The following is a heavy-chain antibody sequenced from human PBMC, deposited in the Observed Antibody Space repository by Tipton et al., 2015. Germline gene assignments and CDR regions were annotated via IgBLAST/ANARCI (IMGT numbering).Heavy chain of an antibody. D-gene: IGHD3-22*01. V-gene: IGHV3-23*01. CDR2: ISGSGGST. CDR3: VKDGYYYDSGGYSPLDY. J-gene: IGHJ4*02. Sequence: SLRLSCEASGFSFSTYVMSWIRQAPGKGLEWVSAISGSGGSTYYADSVKGRFTISRDNSKNTLYLQMSSLRAEDTAVYYCVKDGYYYDSGGYSPLDYWGQGTLVTVSS. CDR1: GFSFSTYV.